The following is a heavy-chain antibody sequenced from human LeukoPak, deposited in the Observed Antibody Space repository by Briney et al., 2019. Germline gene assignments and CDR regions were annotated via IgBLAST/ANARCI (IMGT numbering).Heavy chain of an antibody. V-gene: IGHV1-8*01. Sequence: ASVKVSCKASGYTFTSYDFNWVRQATGQRPEWMGWMSPNSGDTGYAQKFQDRVTMTRNTSISTAYMELSSLRSDDTAVYYCAKTAAAGLLYYFDYWGQGTLVTVSS. D-gene: IGHD6-13*01. CDR2: MSPNSGDT. CDR3: AKTAAAGLLYYFDY. CDR1: GYTFTSYD. J-gene: IGHJ4*02.